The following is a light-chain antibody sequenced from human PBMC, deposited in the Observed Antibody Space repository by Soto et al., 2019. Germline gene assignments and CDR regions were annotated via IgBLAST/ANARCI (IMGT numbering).Light chain of an antibody. J-gene: IGKJ1*01. CDR3: QHYGGMWT. CDR2: DAS. Sequence: DIPMTQSPSTLSASVGDRVTITCRASQSITNRLAWYQQKPGKAPKVLIYDASNLETGVPSRFSGSGFGTEFILTISSLQPDDFATYWCQHYGGMWTFGQGTKVEMK. CDR1: QSITNR. V-gene: IGKV1-5*01.